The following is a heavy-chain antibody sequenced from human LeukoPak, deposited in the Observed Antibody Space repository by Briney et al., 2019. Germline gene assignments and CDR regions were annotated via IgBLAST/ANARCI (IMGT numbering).Heavy chain of an antibody. CDR2: INHSGST. CDR3: ARGRGRIAARYYYNWFDP. CDR1: GGSFSGYY. Sequence: SETLSLTCAVYGGSFSGYYWSWIRQPPGKGLEWIGEINHSGSTNYNPSLKSRVTISVDTSKNQFSLKLSSVTAADTAVYYCARGRGRIAARYYYNWFDPWGQGTLVTVSS. V-gene: IGHV4-34*01. J-gene: IGHJ5*02. D-gene: IGHD6-6*01.